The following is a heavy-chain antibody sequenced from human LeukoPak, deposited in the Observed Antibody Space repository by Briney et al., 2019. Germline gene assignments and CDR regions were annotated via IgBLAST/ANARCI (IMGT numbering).Heavy chain of an antibody. CDR3: GKASGIAVAGEFYYYMDV. CDR1: GFTFSHYG. J-gene: IGHJ6*03. D-gene: IGHD6-19*01. CDR2: ISSSGGNI. Sequence: GGSLRLSCAASGFTFSHYGMSWVRQAPGKGLEWVSVISSSGGNIYYADSVKGRFTISRDNSRNTLYLQMNSLRAEDTAVYYCGKASGIAVAGEFYYYMDVWGKGTTVTISS. V-gene: IGHV3-23*01.